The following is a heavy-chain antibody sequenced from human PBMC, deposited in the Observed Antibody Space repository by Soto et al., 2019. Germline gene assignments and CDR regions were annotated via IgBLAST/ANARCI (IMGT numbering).Heavy chain of an antibody. CDR2: ITGRGTGS. D-gene: IGHD6-19*01. Sequence: EVELLESGGGLVQPGGSLRLSCAASGFNFGSYAMSWVRQAPGKGLEWVSTITGRGTGSYYADSVKGRFTVSRDNSNNTMFLEKDNLGVEDTAVYFCAKAAHAQWLRYNWFVPWGQGTLFTVSS. CDR3: AKAAHAQWLRYNWFVP. CDR1: GFNFGSYA. J-gene: IGHJ5*02. V-gene: IGHV3-23*01.